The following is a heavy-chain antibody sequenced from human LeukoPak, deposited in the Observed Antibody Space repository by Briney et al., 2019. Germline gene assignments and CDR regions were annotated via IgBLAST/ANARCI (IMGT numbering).Heavy chain of an antibody. V-gene: IGHV4-59*01. CDR3: ARNYDNSGYTAFGY. J-gene: IGHJ4*02. D-gene: IGHD3-22*01. Sequence: PSQTLSLTCTVSGGSISSYYWSWIRQSPGKGLEWIGHIYSSGSTNYNPSLKSRVTISIDTSKNQFSLKLSSATAADTALYYCARNYDNSGYTAFGYWGRGTLVTVSS. CDR2: IYSSGST. CDR1: GGSISSYY.